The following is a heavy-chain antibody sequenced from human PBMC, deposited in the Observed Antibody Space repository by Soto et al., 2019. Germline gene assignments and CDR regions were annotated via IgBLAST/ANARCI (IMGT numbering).Heavy chain of an antibody. J-gene: IGHJ3*02. CDR2: IYYSGST. D-gene: IGHD3-10*01. Sequence: SETLSLTCTVSGDSISSYYWSWIRQPPGKGLEWIGYIYYSGSTNYNPSLKSRVTISVDTSKNQFSLKLSSVTAADTTVYYCARDDEHDLWPDAFEIWGQGTMVTVSS. CDR1: GDSISSYY. CDR3: ARDDEHDLWPDAFEI. V-gene: IGHV4-59*01.